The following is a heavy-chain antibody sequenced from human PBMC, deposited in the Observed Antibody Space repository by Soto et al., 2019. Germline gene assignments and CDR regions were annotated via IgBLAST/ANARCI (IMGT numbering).Heavy chain of an antibody. CDR3: ARDQSLVVVVAATNDAFDI. Sequence: GASVKVSCKASGYTFTGYYMHWVRQAPGQGLEWMGWINPNSGGTNYAQKFQGRVTMTRDTSISTAYMELSRLRSDDTAVYYCARDQSLVVVVAATNDAFDIWGQGTMVTVS. D-gene: IGHD2-15*01. CDR1: GYTFTGYY. CDR2: INPNSGGT. J-gene: IGHJ3*02. V-gene: IGHV1-2*02.